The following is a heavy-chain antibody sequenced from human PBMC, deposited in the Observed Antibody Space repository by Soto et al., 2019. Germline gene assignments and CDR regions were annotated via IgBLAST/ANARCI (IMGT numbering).Heavy chain of an antibody. CDR3: VRDRRISGINRGLDY. J-gene: IGHJ4*02. CDR1: GFIFSDYH. CDR2: ISSSGDTI. V-gene: IGHV3-11*01. Sequence: PGGSVRLSCAASGFIFSDYHMTWIRQAPGKGLELVAYISSSGDTISYADSVQGRFTISRDNGKDSLFLQMNSLRADDTAVYYCVRDRRISGINRGLDYWGQGTLVTVSS. D-gene: IGHD1-20*01.